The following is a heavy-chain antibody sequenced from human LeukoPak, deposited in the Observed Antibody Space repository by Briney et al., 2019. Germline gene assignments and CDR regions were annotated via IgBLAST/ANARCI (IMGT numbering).Heavy chain of an antibody. V-gene: IGHV1-46*01. CDR2: INPSGGST. D-gene: IGHD3-9*01. CDR3: ARDRRGAATGSYVFDY. J-gene: IGHJ4*02. CDR1: GYTFTTYY. Sequence: ASVKVSCKASGYTFTTYYIHWVRQAPGQGLEWVAIINPSGGSTSYAQKFQGRLTMTRDMSTSTVYMALSSLRSEDTAVYYCARDRRGAATGSYVFDYWGQGTLVTVSS.